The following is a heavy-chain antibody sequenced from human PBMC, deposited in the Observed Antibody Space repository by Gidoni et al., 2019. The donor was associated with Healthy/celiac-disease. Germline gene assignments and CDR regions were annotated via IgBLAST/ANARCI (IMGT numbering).Heavy chain of an antibody. CDR3: ASLRFSGYCSSTSCYRDY. V-gene: IGHV3-74*01. CDR1: GFTFSSYW. CDR2: INSDGSST. D-gene: IGHD2-2*02. J-gene: IGHJ4*02. Sequence: EVQLVESGGGLVQPGGSLRLSCAASGFTFSSYWMHWVRQAPGKGLVGVSRINSDGSSTSYADSVKGRFTISRDNAKNTLYLQMNSLRAEDTAVYYCASLRFSGYCSSTSCYRDYWGQGTLVTVSS.